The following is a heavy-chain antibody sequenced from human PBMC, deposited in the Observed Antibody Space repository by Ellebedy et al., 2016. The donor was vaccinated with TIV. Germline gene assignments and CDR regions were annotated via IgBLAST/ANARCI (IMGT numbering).Heavy chain of an antibody. J-gene: IGHJ6*02. CDR3: ARDRVGYSYGSYYYYGMDV. CDR2: INPNSGGT. V-gene: IGHV1-2*02. CDR1: GYTFTGYY. D-gene: IGHD5-18*01. Sequence: ASVKVSCKASGYTFTGYYMHWVRQAPGQGLEWIGWINPNSGGTNYAQKFQGRVTMTRDTSISTAYMELSRLRSDDTAVYYCARDRVGYSYGSYYYYGMDVWGQGTTVTVSS.